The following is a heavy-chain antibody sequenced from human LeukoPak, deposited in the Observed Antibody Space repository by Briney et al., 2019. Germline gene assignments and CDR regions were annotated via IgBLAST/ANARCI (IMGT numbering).Heavy chain of an antibody. CDR3: ARWSPPTVTCNNWFDP. V-gene: IGHV3-33*01. CDR1: GFTFNTYV. D-gene: IGHD4-17*01. J-gene: IGHJ5*02. Sequence: PGGSLRLSCAASGFTFNTYVMHWVRQAPGKGLEWVAVIWYDGSNKYYSDSVKGRFTISRDNAKNSLYLQMNSLRAEDTAVYYCARWSPPTVTCNNWFDPWGQGTLVTVSS. CDR2: IWYDGSNK.